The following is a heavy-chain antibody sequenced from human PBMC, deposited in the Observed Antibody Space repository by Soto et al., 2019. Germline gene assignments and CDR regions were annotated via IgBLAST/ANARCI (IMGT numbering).Heavy chain of an antibody. Sequence: PSETLSLTCTVSGGSISSGGYYWSWIRQHPGKGLEWIGYIYYSGSTYYNPSLKSRVTISVDTSKNQFSLKLSSVTAADTAVYYCARDSLTTPMYNWNYGTPMDVWGKGTTVTVSS. CDR2: IYYSGST. D-gene: IGHD1-7*01. V-gene: IGHV4-31*03. J-gene: IGHJ6*04. CDR3: ARDSLTTPMYNWNYGTPMDV. CDR1: GGSISSGGYY.